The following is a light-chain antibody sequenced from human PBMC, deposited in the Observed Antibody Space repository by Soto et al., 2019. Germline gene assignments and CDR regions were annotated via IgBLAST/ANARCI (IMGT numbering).Light chain of an antibody. Sequence: DIQMPQSPSSLSASLGDRVTIICRACQDIGHYLNWYQHKPGKAPKLLIYDASSLETGVPPGFSGGGSGTEFTLTITTLQPDDFATYFCQLYNRNTWSFGPGTKVDI. CDR3: QLYNRNTWS. J-gene: IGKJ1*01. V-gene: IGKV1-33*01. CDR1: QDIGHY. CDR2: DAS.